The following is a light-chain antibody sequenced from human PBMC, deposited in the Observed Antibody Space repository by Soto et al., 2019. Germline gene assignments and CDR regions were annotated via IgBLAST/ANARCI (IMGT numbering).Light chain of an antibody. Sequence: IHMNQSPSSVSASVGSRVTITCRASQGISSWLAWYQQKPGKAPKLLIYAASSLQSGVPSRFSGSGSGTDFTLTISSLQPEDFAVYYCQQYNNWPPLTFGGGTKVDIK. V-gene: IGKV1D-12*01. CDR1: QGISSW. CDR3: QQYNNWPPLT. J-gene: IGKJ4*01. CDR2: AAS.